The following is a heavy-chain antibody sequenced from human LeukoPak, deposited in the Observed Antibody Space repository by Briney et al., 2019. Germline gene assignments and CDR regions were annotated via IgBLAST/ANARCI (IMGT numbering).Heavy chain of an antibody. Sequence: KSLETLSLTCTVSGGSISSYYWTWIRQPPGKGLDWIGYISHSGSADYNPSLRSRVTISVDTSKNQFSLKLSSVTAADTAVYYCARGYCSGNTCYRSGYEIRGQGTIVTVSS. CDR2: ISHSGSA. CDR3: ARGYCSGNTCYRSGYEI. D-gene: IGHD2-15*01. V-gene: IGHV4-59*08. CDR1: GGSISSYY. J-gene: IGHJ3*02.